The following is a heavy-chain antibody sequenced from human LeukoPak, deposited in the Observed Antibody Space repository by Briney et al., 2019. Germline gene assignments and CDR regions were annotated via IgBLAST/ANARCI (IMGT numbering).Heavy chain of an antibody. CDR1: GFTFSSYA. CDR3: ARDLSVFGLSYFDY. J-gene: IGHJ4*02. Sequence: GGSLRLSCAASGFTFSSYAMSWVRQAPGKGLEWVSAISGSGGSTYYADSVKGRFTISRDNSKNTLYLQMNSLRAEDTAVYYCARDLSVFGLSYFDYWGQGTLVTVSS. V-gene: IGHV3-23*01. CDR2: ISGSGGST. D-gene: IGHD2/OR15-2a*01.